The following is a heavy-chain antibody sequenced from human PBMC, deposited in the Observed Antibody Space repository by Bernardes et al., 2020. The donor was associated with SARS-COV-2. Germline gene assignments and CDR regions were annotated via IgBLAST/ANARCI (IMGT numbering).Heavy chain of an antibody. D-gene: IGHD3-10*01. CDR3: ARSDSSGLLGFLGAFDI. Sequence: SETLSLTCIVSGGSISSHYCSWIRQPPGKGLECIGYIYYSGSTNYNPSLKSRVTISVDRSKTQFSLKLSSVTAADTAVYYCARSDSSGLLGFLGAFDIWGQGTMVTVSS. J-gene: IGHJ3*02. V-gene: IGHV4-59*11. CDR1: GGSISSHY. CDR2: IYYSGST.